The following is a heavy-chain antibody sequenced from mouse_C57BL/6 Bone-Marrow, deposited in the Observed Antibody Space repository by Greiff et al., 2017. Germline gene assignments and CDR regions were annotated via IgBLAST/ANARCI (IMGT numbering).Heavy chain of an antibody. J-gene: IGHJ2*01. V-gene: IGHV1-18*01. D-gene: IGHD1-1*01. Sequence: VQLQQSGPELVKPGASVKIPCKASGYTFTDYNMDWVKQSHGKSLEWIGAINPNNGGTLYNQKFKGKATLTVDKSSSTAYMELRSLTAKDHADYYDARPYYNGSSFYFDYWGQGTTLTVSS. CDR2: INPNNGGT. CDR1: GYTFTDYN. CDR3: ARPYYNGSSFYFDY.